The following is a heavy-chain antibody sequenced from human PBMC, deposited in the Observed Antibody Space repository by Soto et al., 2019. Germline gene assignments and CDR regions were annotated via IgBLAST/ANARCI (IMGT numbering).Heavy chain of an antibody. D-gene: IGHD3-9*01. CDR2: INPSGTRT. CDR1: GFIFSKYY. V-gene: IGHV1-46*01. Sequence: ASVKVSCKASGFIFSKYYMHWVRQAPGQGLEWVGIINPSGTRTSCAPKFQGRVTMTRDTSTSTVYMELSSLTSDDTAVYYCARDYSYPTGWWLDPWGRANL. CDR3: ARDYSYPTGWWLDP. J-gene: IGHJ5*02.